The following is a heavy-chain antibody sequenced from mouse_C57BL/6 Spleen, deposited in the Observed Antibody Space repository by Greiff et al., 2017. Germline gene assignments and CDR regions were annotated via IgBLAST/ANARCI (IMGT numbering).Heavy chain of an antibody. V-gene: IGHV5-17*01. CDR3: ARRGTTGVATDCYFDV. D-gene: IGHD1-1*01. CDR1: GFTFSDYG. CDR2: ISSGSSTI. J-gene: IGHJ1*03. Sequence: DVMLVESGGGLVKPGGSLKLSCAASGFTFSDYGMHWVRQAPEKGLEWVAYISSGSSTIYYADTVKGRFTISRDNAKNTLFLQMTSLRSEDTDMYYCARRGTTGVATDCYFDVWGTGTTVTVSS.